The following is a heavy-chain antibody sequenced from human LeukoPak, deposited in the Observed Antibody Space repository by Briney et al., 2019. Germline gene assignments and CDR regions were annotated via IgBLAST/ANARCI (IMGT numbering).Heavy chain of an antibody. V-gene: IGHV4-34*01. Sequence: SETLSVTRAVYLGSFSGYYWSSMCEPPGKGGGWIGEINHSVRTNYNPSLKSRVTISVDTSKNQFSLKLSSVTAADTAVYYCARGLGGPVDFDYWGQGTLVTVSS. CDR1: LGSFSGYY. J-gene: IGHJ4*02. D-gene: IGHD4-23*01. CDR3: ARGLGGPVDFDY. CDR2: INHSVRT.